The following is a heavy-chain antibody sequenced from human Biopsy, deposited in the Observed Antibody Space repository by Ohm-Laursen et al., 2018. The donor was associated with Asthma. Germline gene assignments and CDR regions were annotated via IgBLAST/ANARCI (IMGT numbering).Heavy chain of an antibody. V-gene: IGHV4-31*03. D-gene: IGHD3-22*01. J-gene: IGHJ4*02. CDR2: IYYSGST. CDR1: YGSIISGGYY. CDR3: ARAQDYYDSRGYYRSFDY. Sequence: SQTLSLTCTVSYGSIISGGYYWTWIRQHPGKGLEWIGFIYYSGSTYYNPSLKSRVSISIDTSKNQFSLKLSSVTAADTAVYYCARAQDYYDSRGYYRSFDYWGQGTLVTVSS.